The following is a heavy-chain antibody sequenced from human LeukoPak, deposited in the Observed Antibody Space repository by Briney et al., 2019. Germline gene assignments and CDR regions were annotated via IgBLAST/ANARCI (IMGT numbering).Heavy chain of an antibody. CDR1: GGSLSSSSYY. V-gene: IGHV4-39*01. D-gene: IGHD3-3*01. J-gene: IGHJ4*02. CDR3: GRYDHPVITPIDS. CDR2: IYSGGNT. Sequence: SWAVSLTCTVSGGSLSSSSYYWVWIRQPPGTGLECIGCIYSGGNTYYHPSLKSRVTISIDASKNQCSLRLSSVTAADTAVYFCGRYDHPVITPIDSWGQGTLVTVSS.